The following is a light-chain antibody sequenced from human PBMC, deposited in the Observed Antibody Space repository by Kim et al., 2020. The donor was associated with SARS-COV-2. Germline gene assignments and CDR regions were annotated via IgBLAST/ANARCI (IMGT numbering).Light chain of an antibody. CDR1: SGSIASNY. J-gene: IGLJ3*02. CDR3: QSYDSSSWV. CDR2: EDN. Sequence: NFMLTQPHSVSESPGKTVTISCTSSGSIASNYVQWYQQRPGSAPTTVIYEDNQRPSGVPDRFSGSIDSSSNSASLTISGLKTEDEADYYCQSYDSSSWVFGGGTQLTVL. V-gene: IGLV6-57*04.